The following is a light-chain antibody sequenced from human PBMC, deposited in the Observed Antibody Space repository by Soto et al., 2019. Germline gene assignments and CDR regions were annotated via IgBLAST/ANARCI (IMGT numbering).Light chain of an antibody. V-gene: IGKV3-15*01. CDR1: QSVSGN. Sequence: EIVMTQSPATLSVSPGERATLSCRASQSVSGNLAWFQQKPGQAPRLLIYGPSTRATGIPARFSGSGSGTEFTLTISNLQSEDFAVYYCQQYNNWPRTFGQGTKVDIK. J-gene: IGKJ1*01. CDR2: GPS. CDR3: QQYNNWPRT.